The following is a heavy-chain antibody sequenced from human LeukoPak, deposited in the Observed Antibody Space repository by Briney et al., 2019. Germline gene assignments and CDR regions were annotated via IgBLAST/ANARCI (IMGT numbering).Heavy chain of an antibody. V-gene: IGHV3-30-3*01. CDR3: ARVHGYDFWSGYPPGAFDI. CDR1: GFTFSSYA. D-gene: IGHD3-3*01. Sequence: GGSLRLSCAASGFTFSSYAMHWVRQAPGKGLEWVAVISYDGSNKYYADSVKGRFTISRDNSKNTLYLQMNSLRAEDTAVYYCARVHGYDFWSGYPPGAFDIWGQGTMVTVSS. CDR2: ISYDGSNK. J-gene: IGHJ3*02.